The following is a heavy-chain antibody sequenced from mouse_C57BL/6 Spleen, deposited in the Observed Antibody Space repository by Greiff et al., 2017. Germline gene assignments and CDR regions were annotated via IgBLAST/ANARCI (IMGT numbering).Heavy chain of an antibody. CDR3: ARLITTGPYAMDY. V-gene: IGHV7-3*01. Sequence: EVQGVESGGGLVQPGGSLSLSCAASGFTFTDYYMSWVRQPPGKALEWLGFIRNKANGYTTEYSASVKGRFTISRDNSQSILYLQMNALRAEDSATYYCARLITTGPYAMDYWGQGTSVTVSS. CDR1: GFTFTDYY. J-gene: IGHJ4*01. D-gene: IGHD1-1*01. CDR2: IRNKANGYTT.